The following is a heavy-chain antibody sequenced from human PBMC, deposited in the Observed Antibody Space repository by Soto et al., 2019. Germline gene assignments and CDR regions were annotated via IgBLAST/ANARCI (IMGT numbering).Heavy chain of an antibody. CDR2: IYYSGRT. CDR3: ARGGITIFGVVTVIYDY. J-gene: IGHJ4*02. Sequence: SVTLSLTCAVAGGSFSSGGYYWSWLRQHPGKGREWIGYIYYSGRTYYTPSLKSRVNISVDTSKNQFSLKLSSVTAADTAVYYCARGGITIFGVVTVIYDYWGQGTLVTVSS. D-gene: IGHD3-3*01. CDR1: GGSFSSGGYY. V-gene: IGHV4-31*11.